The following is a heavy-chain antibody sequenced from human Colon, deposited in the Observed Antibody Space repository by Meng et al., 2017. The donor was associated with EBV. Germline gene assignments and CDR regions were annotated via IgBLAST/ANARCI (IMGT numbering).Heavy chain of an antibody. Sequence: VQPTQWGGRLLKPTHALALSCTGSGGSLSSGGYYWSWIRQHPGKGLELIGYIHDSGSTYYNPSLKSRVTISADTSKNQFSLKLSSVTAADTAVYYCARASYGSGSPLGESWFDPWGQGTLVTVSS. CDR3: ARASYGSGSPLGESWFDP. V-gene: IGHV4-31*03. CDR2: IHDSGST. D-gene: IGHD3-10*01. CDR1: GGSLSSGGYY. J-gene: IGHJ5*02.